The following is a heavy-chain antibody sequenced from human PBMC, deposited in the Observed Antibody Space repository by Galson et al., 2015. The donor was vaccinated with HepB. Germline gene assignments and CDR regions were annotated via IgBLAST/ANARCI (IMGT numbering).Heavy chain of an antibody. D-gene: IGHD1-14*01. V-gene: IGHV3-15*01. CDR1: GFICSNAW. Sequence: SLRLSCAASGFICSNAWMCWVRQAPGKGLEWVGRIKSNPDGGTTDYAAPVKGRFTISRDDSKNTLYLQMNSLKTEDAAVYYCTTDMRWEPQNRFDYWGQGTLVTVSS. CDR2: IKSNPDGGTT. J-gene: IGHJ4*02. CDR3: TTDMRWEPQNRFDY.